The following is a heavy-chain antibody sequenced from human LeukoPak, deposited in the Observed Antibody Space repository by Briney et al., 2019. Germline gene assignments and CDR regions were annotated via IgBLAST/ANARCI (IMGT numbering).Heavy chain of an antibody. Sequence: SVKVSCKVSGYTLTELSMHWVRQAPGQGLEWMGRIIPILGIANYAQKFQGRVTITADKSTSTAYMELSSLRSEDTAVYYCARVASGSYYYYGMDVWGQGTTVTVSS. CDR1: GYTLTELS. CDR3: ARVASGSYYYYGMDV. CDR2: IIPILGIA. D-gene: IGHD3-22*01. V-gene: IGHV1-69*04. J-gene: IGHJ6*02.